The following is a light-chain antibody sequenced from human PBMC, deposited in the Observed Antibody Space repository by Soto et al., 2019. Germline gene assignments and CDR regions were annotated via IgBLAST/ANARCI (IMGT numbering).Light chain of an antibody. CDR3: SSYTSSSTLVV. CDR2: EVS. CDR1: SSDVGGYNY. Sequence: QSALTQPASVSGSPGQSITISCTGTSSDVGGYNYVSWYQQHPGKAPKLMIYEVSNRPSGVYNRFSGYKSGNTASLTISGLQAEDEADYYCSSYTSSSTLVVFGGGTKLPVL. V-gene: IGLV2-14*01. J-gene: IGLJ2*01.